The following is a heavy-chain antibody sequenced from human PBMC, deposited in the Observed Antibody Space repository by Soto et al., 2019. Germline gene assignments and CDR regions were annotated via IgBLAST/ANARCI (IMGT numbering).Heavy chain of an antibody. CDR2: IYYSGST. CDR1: GGSISSYY. V-gene: IGHV4-59*08. CDR3: ARLGPNTYHYSYSMDV. Sequence: PSETLSLTCTVSGGSISSYYWSWIRQPPGKGLEWIGYIYYSGSTNYNPSLKSRVTISVDTSKNQFSLKLSSVTAADTAVYYCARLGPNTYHYSYSMDVWGKGTTVTVSS. J-gene: IGHJ6*03.